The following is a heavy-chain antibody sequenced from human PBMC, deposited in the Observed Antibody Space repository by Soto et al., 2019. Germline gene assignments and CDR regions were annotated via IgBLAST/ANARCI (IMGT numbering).Heavy chain of an antibody. CDR2: INSDGSST. D-gene: IGHD2-15*01. J-gene: IGHJ3*02. Sequence: EVQLVESGGGLVQPGGSLRLSCAASGFTFSSYWMHWVRQAPGKGLVWVSRINSDGSSTSYADSVKGRLTISRDNAKNTLYLQMNSLRAEDTAVYYCAREMGYCSGGSCWDVAFDIWGQGTMVTVSS. V-gene: IGHV3-74*01. CDR1: GFTFSSYW. CDR3: AREMGYCSGGSCWDVAFDI.